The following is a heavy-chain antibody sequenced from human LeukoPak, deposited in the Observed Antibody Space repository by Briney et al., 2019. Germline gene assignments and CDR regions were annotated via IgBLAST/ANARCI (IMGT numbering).Heavy chain of an antibody. Sequence: GRSLRLSCAASGFTFDDYAMHWVRQAPGKGLEWVSGSSWNSGSIGYADSVKGRFTISRDNAKNSLYLQMNSLRAEDTALYYCAKDIVASHWGQGTLVTVSS. D-gene: IGHD5-12*01. V-gene: IGHV3-9*01. CDR3: AKDIVASH. CDR2: SSWNSGSI. J-gene: IGHJ4*02. CDR1: GFTFDDYA.